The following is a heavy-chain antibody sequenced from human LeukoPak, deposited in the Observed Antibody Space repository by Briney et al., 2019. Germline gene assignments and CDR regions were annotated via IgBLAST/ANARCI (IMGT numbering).Heavy chain of an antibody. D-gene: IGHD5-18*01. Sequence: PGGSLRLSCAASGFTFSSYSMNWVRQVPGKGLEWVSSISSSSSYIYYADSVKGRFTISRDNAKNSLYLQMNSLRAEDTAVYYCAKEDGGYSYGLDYWGQGTLVTVSS. V-gene: IGHV3-21*01. CDR2: ISSSSSYI. CDR3: AKEDGGYSYGLDY. J-gene: IGHJ4*02. CDR1: GFTFSSYS.